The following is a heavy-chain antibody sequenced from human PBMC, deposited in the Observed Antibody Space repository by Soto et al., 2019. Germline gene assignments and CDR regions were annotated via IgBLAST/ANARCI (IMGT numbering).Heavy chain of an antibody. CDR2: INQSGST. J-gene: IGHJ4*01. V-gene: IGHV4-34*01. Sequence: SETLSLTCAVYGGSFIGHYWSWIRQPPGKGLEWIGDINQSGSTNYNPSLKRRLTISVDTCRNQFSLRLSSVTAADTAVYYCARGLPLSGNFWNGYYFFDYWGHGTLVTVSS. CDR1: GGSFIGHY. CDR3: ARGLPLSGNFWNGYYFFDY. D-gene: IGHD3-3*01.